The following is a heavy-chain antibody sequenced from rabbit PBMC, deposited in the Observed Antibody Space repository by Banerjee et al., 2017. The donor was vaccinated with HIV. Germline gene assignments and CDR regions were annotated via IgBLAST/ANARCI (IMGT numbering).Heavy chain of an antibody. Sequence: QSLEESGGDLVKPGTSLTLTCTASGFSFSSYGVSWVRQAPGKGLEWIGTIYAGSTGTTYYASWAKGRFTISKTSSTTVTLQMTSLTAADTATYLCARDLAGVIGWNFNLWGPGTLVTVS. CDR1: GFSFSSYG. CDR2: IYAGSTGTT. J-gene: IGHJ4*01. V-gene: IGHV1S40*01. D-gene: IGHD4-1*01. CDR3: ARDLAGVIGWNFNL.